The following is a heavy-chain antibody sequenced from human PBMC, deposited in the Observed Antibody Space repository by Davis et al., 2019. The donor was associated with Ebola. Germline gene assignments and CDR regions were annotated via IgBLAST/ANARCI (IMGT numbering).Heavy chain of an antibody. Sequence: AASVKVSCKASGYTFTTFGISWVRQAPGQGLEWVGWISTSSGKTNYAQKLQGRVTMTTDTSTSTAYMELRSLRSDDTAVYYCARDWGMVRGVIIPEIDYWGQGTLVTVSS. J-gene: IGHJ4*02. CDR2: ISTSSGKT. D-gene: IGHD3-10*01. CDR1: GYTFTTFG. V-gene: IGHV1-18*01. CDR3: ARDWGMVRGVIIPEIDY.